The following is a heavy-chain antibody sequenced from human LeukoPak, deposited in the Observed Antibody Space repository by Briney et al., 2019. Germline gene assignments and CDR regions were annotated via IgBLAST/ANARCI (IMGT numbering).Heavy chain of an antibody. V-gene: IGHV3-7*01. CDR2: IKQDGGVK. Sequence: PGGSLRLSCSAPGFTFSSHWMSWVRQAPGKGLECVANIKQDGGVKQYVDSVKGRFTVSRDNAENSLYLQMDSLRVEDTAVYFCARTDTRSLGYCDFWGQGTLVTVSS. J-gene: IGHJ4*02. CDR3: ARTDTRSLGYCDF. CDR1: GFTFSSHW. D-gene: IGHD1-26*01.